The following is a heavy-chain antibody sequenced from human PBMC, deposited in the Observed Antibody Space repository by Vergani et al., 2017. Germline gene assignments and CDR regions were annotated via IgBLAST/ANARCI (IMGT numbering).Heavy chain of an antibody. Sequence: QVQLQESGPGLVKPSETLSLTCAVSGYSISSGYYWGWIRQPPGKGLEWIGSIYQSGTTSYNASLKSRVTISVDTSKNHFSLQLRSVTAADTAVYYCVRRNNVVRETDYFDYWGQGILVTVSS. CDR3: VRRNNVVRETDYFDY. CDR2: IYQSGTT. CDR1: GYSISSGYY. D-gene: IGHD3-10*01. V-gene: IGHV4-38-2*01. J-gene: IGHJ4*02.